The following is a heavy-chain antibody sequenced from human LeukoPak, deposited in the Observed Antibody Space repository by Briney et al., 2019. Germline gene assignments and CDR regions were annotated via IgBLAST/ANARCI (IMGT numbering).Heavy chain of an antibody. CDR1: GFTLSTNA. CDR2: ISGSGAST. D-gene: IGHD3-9*01. Sequence: PGGSLRLSCLTSGFTLSTNAMSWVRQAPGKGLEWISGISGSGASTYYADSVKGRFTISRDNSKNTLYLQMSSLRAEDTAVYYCVKGMEDYDILTGVLDVWGQGTTVTVSS. CDR3: VKGMEDYDILTGVLDV. J-gene: IGHJ6*02. V-gene: IGHV3-23*01.